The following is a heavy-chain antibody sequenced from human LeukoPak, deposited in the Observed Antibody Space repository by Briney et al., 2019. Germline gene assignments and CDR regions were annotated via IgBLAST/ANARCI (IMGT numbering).Heavy chain of an antibody. CDR3: ARASDSTGYPQLPFDY. Sequence: GGSLRLSCAASGFTFSSYAVSWVRQAPGKGLEWVSAFSGGGGGGSTFYADSVKGRFTISRDNSKSTLYLQMNSLRAEDTALYYCARASDSTGYPQLPFDYWGQGTLVTVSS. V-gene: IGHV3-23*01. J-gene: IGHJ4*02. CDR2: FSGGGGGGST. D-gene: IGHD3-22*01. CDR1: GFTFSSYA.